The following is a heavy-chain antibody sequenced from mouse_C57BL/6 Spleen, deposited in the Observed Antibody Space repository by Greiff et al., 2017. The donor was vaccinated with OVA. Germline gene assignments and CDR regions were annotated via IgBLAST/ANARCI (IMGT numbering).Heavy chain of an antibody. Sequence: VQLQQSGAELAKPGASVKLSCKASGYTFTSYWLHWVKQRPGQGLEWIGYINPSSGYTKYNQKFKDKATLTADKSSSTAYMQLGSLTYEDSAVYYCANGYDGLDYGGQGTTLTVSS. J-gene: IGHJ2*01. D-gene: IGHD2-2*01. V-gene: IGHV1-7*01. CDR3: ANGYDGLDY. CDR2: INPSSGYT. CDR1: GYTFTSYW.